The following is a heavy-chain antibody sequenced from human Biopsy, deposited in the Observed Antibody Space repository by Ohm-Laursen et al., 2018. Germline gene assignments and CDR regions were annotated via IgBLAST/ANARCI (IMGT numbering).Heavy chain of an antibody. D-gene: IGHD2-2*01. V-gene: IGHV4-34*01. CDR2: VHHDGRA. CDR1: GGSYSGYY. J-gene: IGHJ5*02. CDR3: ARFIVPSLHCSNGVCPIRWFDP. Sequence: SETLSLTCAVYGGSYSGYYWSWIRQPPGKGLEWIWDVHHDGRANYNPSLKSRVTISGDMSKKQFSLKLSGVTTADTAVYYCARFIVPSLHCSNGVCPIRWFDPWGRGTLVTVFS.